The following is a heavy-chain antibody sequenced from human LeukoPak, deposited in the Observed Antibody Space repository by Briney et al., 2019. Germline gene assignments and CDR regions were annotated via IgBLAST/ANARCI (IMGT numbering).Heavy chain of an antibody. CDR3: ARHPDYYGSGSPSFDP. J-gene: IGHJ5*02. CDR1: GFTFSSYW. D-gene: IGHD3-10*01. V-gene: IGHV3-7*01. Sequence: PGGSLRLSCAASGFTFSSYWMSWVRQAPGKGLEWVANIKQDGSEKYYVDSVKGRFTISRVNAKNSLYLQMNSLRAEDTAVYYCARHPDYYGSGSPSFDPWGQGTLVTVSS. CDR2: IKQDGSEK.